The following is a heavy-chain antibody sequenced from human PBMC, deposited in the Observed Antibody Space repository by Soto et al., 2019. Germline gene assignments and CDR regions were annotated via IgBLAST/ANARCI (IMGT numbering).Heavy chain of an antibody. CDR2: ISSSSSYI. CDR3: ARAYYDFWSGYPS. CDR1: GFTFSSYS. J-gene: IGHJ5*02. D-gene: IGHD3-3*01. V-gene: IGHV3-21*01. Sequence: SLRLSCAASGFTFSSYSMSWVRQAPGKGLEWVSSISSSSSYIYYADSVKGRFTISRDNAKNSLYLQMNSLRAEDTAVYYCARAYYDFWSGYPSWGQGTLVTVSS.